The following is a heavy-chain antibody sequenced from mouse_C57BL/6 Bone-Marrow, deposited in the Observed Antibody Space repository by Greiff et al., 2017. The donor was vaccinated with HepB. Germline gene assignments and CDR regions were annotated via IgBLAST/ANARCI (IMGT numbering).Heavy chain of an antibody. CDR1: GYTFTSYW. V-gene: IGHV1-74*01. CDR2: IHPSDSDT. D-gene: IGHD1-1*01. J-gene: IGHJ4*01. Sequence: VQLQQPGAELVKPGASVKVSCKASGYTFTSYWMHWVKQRPGQGLEWIGRIHPSDSDTNYNQKFKGKATLTVDKSSSTAYMQLSSLTSEDSAVYYWAKGNYYYGSSPYAMDYWGQGTSVTVSS. CDR3: AKGNYYYGSSPYAMDY.